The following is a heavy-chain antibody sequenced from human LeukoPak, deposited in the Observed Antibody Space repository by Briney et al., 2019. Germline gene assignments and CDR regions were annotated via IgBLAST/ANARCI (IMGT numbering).Heavy chain of an antibody. CDR3: AREGWNYDILTGYYMNWFDP. J-gene: IGHJ5*02. Sequence: PGGSLRLSCAASGFTFSDYYMSWIRQAPGKGLEWVSYISSSGSTIYYADSVKGRFTISRDNAKNSLYLQMNSLRAEDTAVYYCAREGWNYDILTGYYMNWFDPWGQGTLVTVSS. D-gene: IGHD3-9*01. CDR2: ISSSGSTI. V-gene: IGHV3-11*01. CDR1: GFTFSDYY.